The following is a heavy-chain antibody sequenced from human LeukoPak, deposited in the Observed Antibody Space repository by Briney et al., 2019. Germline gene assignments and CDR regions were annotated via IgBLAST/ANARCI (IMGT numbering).Heavy chain of an antibody. CDR1: GFTFSSYW. CDR2: INSDGSST. V-gene: IGHV3-74*01. CDR3: AKDGTERYYYDSSGMDV. J-gene: IGHJ6*04. D-gene: IGHD3-22*01. Sequence: GGSLRLSCAASGFTFSSYWMHWVRQAPGKGLVWVSRINSDGSSTSYADSVKGRFTISRDNSKNTLYLQMNSLRAEDTAVYYCAKDGTERYYYDSSGMDVWGKGTTVTISS.